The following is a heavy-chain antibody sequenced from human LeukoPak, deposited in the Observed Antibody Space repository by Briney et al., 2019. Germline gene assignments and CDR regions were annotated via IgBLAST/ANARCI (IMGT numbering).Heavy chain of an antibody. CDR2: IYYSGST. D-gene: IGHD3-16*01. CDR3: ARALSN. Sequence: SETLSLTCAVYSGSFSGYHWSWIRQPPGKGLGWIGSIYYSGSTYYNPSLKSRVTISVDTSKNQFSLKLSSVTAADTAVYYCARALSNWGQGTLVTVSS. J-gene: IGHJ1*01. CDR1: SGSFSGYH. V-gene: IGHV4-34*01.